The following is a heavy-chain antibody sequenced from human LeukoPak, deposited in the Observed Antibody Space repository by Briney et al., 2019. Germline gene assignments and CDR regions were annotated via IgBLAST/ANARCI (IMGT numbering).Heavy chain of an antibody. Sequence: APVKVSCKASGGTFSSYAISWVRQAPGQGLEWMGGIIPIFGTANYAQKFQGRVTITADESTSTAYMELSSLRSEDTAVYYCARGSKLPVDIVVVPAAKGYYYYMDVWGKGTTVTVPS. D-gene: IGHD2-2*03. J-gene: IGHJ6*03. CDR1: GGTFSSYA. V-gene: IGHV1-69*13. CDR2: IIPIFGTA. CDR3: ARGSKLPVDIVVVPAAKGYYYYMDV.